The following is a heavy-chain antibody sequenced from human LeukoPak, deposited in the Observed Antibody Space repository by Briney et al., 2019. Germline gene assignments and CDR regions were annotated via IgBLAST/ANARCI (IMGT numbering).Heavy chain of an antibody. Sequence: GGSLKLSCAASGFTFSSYAMSWVRQAPGKGLEWVSAISGSGGSTYYADSVKGRFTISRDNSKNTLYLQMNSLRAEDTAVYYCASDSSGWYHDFDYWGQGTLVAVSS. J-gene: IGHJ4*02. D-gene: IGHD6-19*01. CDR3: ASDSSGWYHDFDY. CDR1: GFTFSSYA. CDR2: ISGSGGST. V-gene: IGHV3-23*01.